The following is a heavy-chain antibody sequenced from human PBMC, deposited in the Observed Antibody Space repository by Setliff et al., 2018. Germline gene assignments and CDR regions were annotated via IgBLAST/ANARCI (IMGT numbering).Heavy chain of an antibody. J-gene: IGHJ5*01. D-gene: IGHD6-25*01. V-gene: IGHV4-39*02. Sequence: SETLSLTCTVSGGSITSGRYYWGWIRQPPGQGLEWIGRVYNTGTTNYTPSLKSRVTISISADTSNKSFSLNLFSVTAADTAVYYCVGRDFSGGDSWGHGTLVTVSS. CDR1: GGSITSGRYY. CDR2: VYNTGTT. CDR3: VGRDFSGGDS.